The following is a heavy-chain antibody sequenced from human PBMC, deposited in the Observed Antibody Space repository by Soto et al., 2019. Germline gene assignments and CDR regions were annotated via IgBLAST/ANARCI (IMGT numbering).Heavy chain of an antibody. J-gene: IGHJ4*02. V-gene: IGHV1-18*01. CDR2: ISAYNGDT. CDR1: GYTFTSFG. Sequence: QVQLVQSGAEVKKPGASLTVSCKASGYTFTSFGISWVRQAPGQGLEWMGWISAYNGDTNYAQKLQGRVTMTTYPSTSTGYMELRSLRSDDTAVYYGARDWGSGSDLRFDSWGQGTLVIVSS. CDR3: ARDWGSGSDLRFDS. D-gene: IGHD3-16*01.